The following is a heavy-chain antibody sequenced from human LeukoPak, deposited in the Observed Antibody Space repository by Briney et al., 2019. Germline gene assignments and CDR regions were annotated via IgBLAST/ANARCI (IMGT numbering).Heavy chain of an antibody. CDR2: ISSSSSYI. CDR3: ARERESIAAAE. Sequence: PGGSLRLSCEASGFTFSSYSMNWVRQAPGKGLEWVSSISSSSSYIYYADSVKGRFTISRDNAKNSLYLQMNSLRAEDTAVYYCARERESIAAAEWGQGTLVTVSS. J-gene: IGHJ4*02. CDR1: GFTFSSYS. D-gene: IGHD6-13*01. V-gene: IGHV3-21*01.